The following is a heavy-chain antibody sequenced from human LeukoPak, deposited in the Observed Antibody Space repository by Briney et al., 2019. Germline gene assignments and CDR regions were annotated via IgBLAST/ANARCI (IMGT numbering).Heavy chain of an antibody. Sequence: GGSLRLSCAASGFTFDNHAMNWVRQAPGKELEWVSAIGGTTGNTYYADSVKGRFTISTDYSKTTLYLQMNSLRAEDTAVYYCAKRGTDSDYCFFDYWGQGTLVTVSS. V-gene: IGHV3-23*01. CDR3: AKRGTDSDYCFFDY. J-gene: IGHJ4*02. CDR2: IGGTTGNT. CDR1: GFTFDNHA. D-gene: IGHD3-22*01.